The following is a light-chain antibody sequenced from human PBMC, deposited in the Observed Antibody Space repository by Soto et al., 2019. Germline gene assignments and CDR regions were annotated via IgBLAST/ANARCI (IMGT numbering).Light chain of an antibody. CDR2: GAS. CDR3: LQYNGWPRT. V-gene: IGKV3-15*01. J-gene: IGKJ2*01. CDR1: QNVNFN. Sequence: EIVMTQSPATLSVSPGERATLSCRASQNVNFNLAWYQQKPGQAPRLLIFGASSRATGVPARFSGSGSGTEFSLTISSLQSEDFALYYCLQYNGWPRTFGQGTKLEI.